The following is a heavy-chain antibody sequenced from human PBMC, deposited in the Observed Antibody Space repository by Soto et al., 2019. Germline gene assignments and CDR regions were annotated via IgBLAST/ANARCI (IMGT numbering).Heavy chain of an antibody. CDR2: IIPIFGTA. D-gene: IGHD3-22*01. Sequence: QVQLVQSGAEVKKPGSSVKVSCKASGGTFSSYAISWVRQAPGQGLEWMGGIIPIFGTANYAQMFQGRVTITADESTSTAYMELSSLRSEDTAVYYCARIGSDYYDSSGYGYWGQGTLVTVSS. J-gene: IGHJ4*02. CDR3: ARIGSDYYDSSGYGY. V-gene: IGHV1-69*01. CDR1: GGTFSSYA.